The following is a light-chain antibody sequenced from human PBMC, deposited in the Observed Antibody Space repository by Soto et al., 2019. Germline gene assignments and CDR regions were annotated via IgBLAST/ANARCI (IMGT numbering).Light chain of an antibody. Sequence: TQSPATLSVSLGEEVSLSCRASQSVGPNLAWYQQRPGQAPRLLIHWGSTRANGVPARFRGSGRGTDFTLTISNLQSEDLAVYYCQPDENWPPYSFGQGTRLEIK. CDR3: QPDENWPPYS. J-gene: IGKJ2*03. CDR2: WGS. CDR1: QSVGPN. V-gene: IGKV3-15*01.